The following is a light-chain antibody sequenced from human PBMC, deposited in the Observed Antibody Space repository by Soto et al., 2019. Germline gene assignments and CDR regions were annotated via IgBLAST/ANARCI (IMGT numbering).Light chain of an antibody. J-gene: IGLJ7*01. CDR2: DIN. CDR1: SSNIGNNY. V-gene: IGLV1-51*01. Sequence: QSVLTQPPSVSAAPGQKGTISCSGSSSNIGNNYISWYQQLPGTAPKLLIYDINERPSGIPDRFSGSKSGTSATLGITGLQTGDEADYYCATWDNSRSAVVFGGGTQLTVL. CDR3: ATWDNSRSAVV.